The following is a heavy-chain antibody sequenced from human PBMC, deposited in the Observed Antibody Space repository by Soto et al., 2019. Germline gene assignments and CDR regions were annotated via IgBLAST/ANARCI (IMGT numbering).Heavy chain of an antibody. V-gene: IGHV3-30-3*01. CDR3: AGEGTGYYGSGSDY. CDR1: GFTFSSYA. Sequence: QVQLEESGGGVVQPGRSLRLSCAASGFTFSSYAMHWIRQAPGKGLEWVAVISYDGSNKYHADSVKGRFSISRDNSKNTLYLKMNSLRADDTAVYYCAGEGTGYYGSGSDYWGQGTLVTVSS. J-gene: IGHJ4*02. CDR2: ISYDGSNK. D-gene: IGHD3-10*01.